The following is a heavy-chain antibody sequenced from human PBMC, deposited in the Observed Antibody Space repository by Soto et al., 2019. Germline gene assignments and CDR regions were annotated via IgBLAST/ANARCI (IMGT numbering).Heavy chain of an antibody. D-gene: IGHD2-21*02. CDR2: IKSKTDGGTA. V-gene: IGHV3-15*01. CDR1: GFTFTDAW. J-gene: IGHJ4*02. Sequence: PGGSLRLSCAASGFTFTDAWMNWVRQAPGKGLEWVAHIKSKTDGGTAGYAAPVKGRFTISRDDSKNTLYLQMNSLKTEDTAVYYCTTLDCAWPVDYWGQGTLVTVSS. CDR3: TTLDCAWPVDY.